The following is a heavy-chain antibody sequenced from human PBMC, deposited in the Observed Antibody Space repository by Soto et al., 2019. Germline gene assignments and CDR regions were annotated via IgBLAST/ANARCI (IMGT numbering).Heavy chain of an antibody. CDR2: IIPIFGTA. CDR1: GGTFSSYA. Sequence: SVKVSCKASGGTFSSYAISWVRQAPGQGLEWMGGIIPIFGTANYAQKFQGRVTITADESTSTAYMELSSLRSKDTAVYYCARARGTGTPYYYYYYGMDVWGQGTTVTVSS. V-gene: IGHV1-69*13. CDR3: ARARGTGTPYYYYYYGMDV. D-gene: IGHD1-1*01. J-gene: IGHJ6*02.